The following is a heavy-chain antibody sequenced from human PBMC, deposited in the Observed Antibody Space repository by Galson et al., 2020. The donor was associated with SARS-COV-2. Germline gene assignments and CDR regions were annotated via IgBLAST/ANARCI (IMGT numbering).Heavy chain of an antibody. D-gene: IGHD1-26*01. CDR3: AASIVGYWYFDL. V-gene: IGHV1-18*01. Sequence: ASVKVSCKASGYTFTSYGISWVRQAPGQGLEWMGWISAYNGNTNYAQKLQGRVTMTTDTSTSTAYMELRSLISDDTAVYYCAASIVGYWYFDLWGRGTLVTVSS. CDR2: ISAYNGNT. J-gene: IGHJ2*01. CDR1: GYTFTSYG.